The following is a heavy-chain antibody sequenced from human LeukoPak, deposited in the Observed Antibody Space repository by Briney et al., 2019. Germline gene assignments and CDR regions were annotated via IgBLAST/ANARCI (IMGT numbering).Heavy chain of an antibody. Sequence: SVKVSCKASGFTFTSSAVQWVRQARGQRLEWIGWIVVGSGNTNYAQKFQERVTITRDMSTSTAYMELSSLRSEDTAVYYCAAAPYDFWSGYNPGAYYFDYWGQGTLVTVSS. CDR1: GFTFTSSA. CDR3: AAAPYDFWSGYNPGAYYFDY. V-gene: IGHV1-58*01. J-gene: IGHJ4*02. D-gene: IGHD3-3*01. CDR2: IVVGSGNT.